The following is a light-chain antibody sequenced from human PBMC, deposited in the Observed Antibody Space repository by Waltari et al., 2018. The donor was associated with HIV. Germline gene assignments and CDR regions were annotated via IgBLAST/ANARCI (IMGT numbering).Light chain of an antibody. CDR1: QSVLYSSNNNNY. CDR2: WAS. CDR3: QQYYSTPYS. J-gene: IGKJ2*03. V-gene: IGKV4-1*01. Sequence: DIVMTQSPDSLAVSLGERAPINCKSSQSVLYSSNNNNYLAWYQQKPGQPPKLLIYWASTRESGVPDRFSGSGSGTDFTLTISSLQAEDVAVYYCQQYYSTPYSFGQGTKLEIK.